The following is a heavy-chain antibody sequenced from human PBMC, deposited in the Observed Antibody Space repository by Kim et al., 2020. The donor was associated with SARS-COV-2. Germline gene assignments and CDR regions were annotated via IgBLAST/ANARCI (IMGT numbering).Heavy chain of an antibody. D-gene: IGHD6-19*01. Sequence: GGSLRLSCAASGFTFDDYAMHWVRQAPGKGLEWVSGISWNSGSIGYADSVKGRFTISRDNAKNSLYLQMNSLRTEDTALYYCAKGTSSSGWPFDYWGQGTLVTVSS. J-gene: IGHJ4*02. CDR1: GFTFDDYA. V-gene: IGHV3-9*01. CDR2: ISWNSGSI. CDR3: AKGTSSSGWPFDY.